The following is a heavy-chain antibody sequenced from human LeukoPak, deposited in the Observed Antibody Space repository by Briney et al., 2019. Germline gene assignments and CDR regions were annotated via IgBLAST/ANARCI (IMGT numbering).Heavy chain of an antibody. CDR3: AREGYYDILTGYLGDY. J-gene: IGHJ4*02. CDR1: GYTFTSYG. D-gene: IGHD3-9*01. CDR2: ISAYNGNT. Sequence: ASVKVSCKASGYTFTSYGISWVRQAPGQGLEWMGWISAYNGNTNYAQKLQGRDTMTTDTSTSTAYMELRSLRSDDTAVYYCAREGYYDILTGYLGDYWGQGTLVTVSS. V-gene: IGHV1-18*01.